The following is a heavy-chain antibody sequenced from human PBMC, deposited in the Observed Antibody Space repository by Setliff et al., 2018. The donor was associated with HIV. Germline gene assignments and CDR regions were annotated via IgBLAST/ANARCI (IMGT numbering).Heavy chain of an antibody. J-gene: IGHJ4*02. CDR2: IYYSGST. D-gene: IGHD6-19*01. CDR3: ASPASGGSSGQYHY. CDR1: GGSISSSSYY. V-gene: IGHV4-39*01. Sequence: PSETLSLTCTVSGGSISSSSYYWGWIRQPPGKGLEWIGSIYYSGSTYYNPSLKSRVTISVDTSKNQFSLKLSSVTAADTPVYYCASPASGGSSGQYHYWGQGTLVTVSS.